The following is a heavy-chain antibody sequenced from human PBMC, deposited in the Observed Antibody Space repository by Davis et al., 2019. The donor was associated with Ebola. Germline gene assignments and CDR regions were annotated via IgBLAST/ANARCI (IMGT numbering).Heavy chain of an antibody. J-gene: IGHJ4*02. CDR2: IEWNDDK. V-gene: IGHV2-70*17. Sequence: SGPTLVKPTQTLTLTCTFSGFSLSTSGMCVSWIRQPPGKSLEWLARIEWNDDKFYNTSLKTRLTLSKDTSKNQVVLTMTNMDPVDTATYYCALIRRNSGWYLSDYWGQGTLVTVSS. D-gene: IGHD6-19*01. CDR1: GFSLSTSGMC. CDR3: ALIRRNSGWYLSDY.